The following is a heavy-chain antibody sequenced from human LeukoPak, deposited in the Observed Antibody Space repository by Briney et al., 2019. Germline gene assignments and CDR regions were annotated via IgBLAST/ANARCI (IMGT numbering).Heavy chain of an antibody. V-gene: IGHV4-59*12. CDR1: GGSFSSYY. CDR3: ARDLRDFWSGYYYMDV. D-gene: IGHD3-3*01. Sequence: SETLSLTCTVSGGSFSSYYWSWIRQTPGKGLEWIGYIYYSGSTNYNPSLKSRVTISVDTSKNQFSLKLSSVTAADTAVYYCARDLRDFWSGYYYMDVWGKGTTVTVSS. J-gene: IGHJ6*03. CDR2: IYYSGST.